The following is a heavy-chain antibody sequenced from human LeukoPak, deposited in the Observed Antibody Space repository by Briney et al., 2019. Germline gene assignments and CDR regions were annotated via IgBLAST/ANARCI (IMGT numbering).Heavy chain of an antibody. CDR3: AREGGGGYGMDV. D-gene: IGHD3-10*01. V-gene: IGHV1-69*05. J-gene: IGHJ6*02. Sequence: GASVKVSCKASGGTFSSYAISWVRQAPGQGLEWMGGIIPIFGTANYAQKLQGRVTMTTDTSTSTAYMELRSLRSDDTAVYYCAREGGGGYGMDVWGQGTTVTVSS. CDR2: IIPIFGTA. CDR1: GGTFSSYA.